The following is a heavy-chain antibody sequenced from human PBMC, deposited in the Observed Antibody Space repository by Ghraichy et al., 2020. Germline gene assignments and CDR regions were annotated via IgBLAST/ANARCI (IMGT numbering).Heavy chain of an antibody. CDR1: GFTFSSDW. D-gene: IGHD3-10*01. CDR3: ARVGYYCSGPIGY. J-gene: IGHJ4*02. Sequence: GSLNISCVASGFTFSSDWMSWVRQAPGKGLEWVANIKQDESEKYYVDSVKGRFTISRDNAKNSLYLQMNSLRAEDTAVYYCARVGYYCSGPIGYWGQGTLVTVSS. V-gene: IGHV3-7*01. CDR2: IKQDESEK.